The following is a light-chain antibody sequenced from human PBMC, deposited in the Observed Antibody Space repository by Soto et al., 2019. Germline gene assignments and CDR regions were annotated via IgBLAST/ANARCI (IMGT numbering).Light chain of an antibody. Sequence: EVVMTQSPATLSVSPGERAILSCRASHIISSNLAWYQQKPGQAPRLLIYGASTRATGIPARFSGGGSGTEFTLTISRLQSEDFASYYCQKYKRLPTFGGGTKVESK. CDR3: QKYKRLPT. V-gene: IGKV3-15*01. J-gene: IGKJ4*01. CDR1: HIISSN. CDR2: GAS.